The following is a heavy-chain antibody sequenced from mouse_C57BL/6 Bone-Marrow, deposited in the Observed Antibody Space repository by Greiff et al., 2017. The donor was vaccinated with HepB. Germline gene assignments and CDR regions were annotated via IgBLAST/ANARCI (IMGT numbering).Heavy chain of an antibody. J-gene: IGHJ4*01. CDR1: GFTFSDFY. V-gene: IGHV7-1*01. CDR3: ARDATTVVAHYAMDY. D-gene: IGHD1-1*01. Sequence: EVKVVESGGGLVQSGRSLRLSCATSGFTFSDFYMEWVRQAPGKGLEWIAASRNKANDYTTEYSAAVKGRFIVSRDTSQSILYLQMNALRAEDTAIYYCARDATTVVAHYAMDYWGQGTSVTVSS. CDR2: SRNKANDYTT.